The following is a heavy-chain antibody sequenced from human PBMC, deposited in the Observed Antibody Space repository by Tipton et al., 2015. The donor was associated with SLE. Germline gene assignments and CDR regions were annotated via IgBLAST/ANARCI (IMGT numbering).Heavy chain of an antibody. V-gene: IGHV3-7*01. CDR1: GFTFSSYW. CDR3: ARGFLGMKAAQYYFDY. D-gene: IGHD6-25*01. J-gene: IGHJ4*02. Sequence: SLRLSCAASGFTFSSYWMSWVRQAPGKGLEWVANIKQGGSEKHFVDSVKGRFTISRDDAKNSLYLQMNSLRAEDTAVYYCARGFLGMKAAQYYFDYWGQGTLVTVSS. CDR2: IKQGGSEK.